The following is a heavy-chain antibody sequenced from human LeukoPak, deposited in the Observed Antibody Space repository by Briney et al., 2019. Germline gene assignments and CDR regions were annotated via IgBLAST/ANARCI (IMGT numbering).Heavy chain of an antibody. CDR1: GGSISSSRYY. V-gene: IGHV4-39*01. CDR2: MFYSGST. D-gene: IGHD2-8*01. Sequence: PSETLSLTCSVSGGSISSSRYYWGWIRQPPGKGLEWIGSMFYSGSTYYNPSLKSRVTISVDTSKNQFSLKLSSVTAAGTAVYYCARRRFVRGPDVVNPFDYWGQGTLVTVSS. J-gene: IGHJ4*02. CDR3: ARRRFVRGPDVVNPFDY.